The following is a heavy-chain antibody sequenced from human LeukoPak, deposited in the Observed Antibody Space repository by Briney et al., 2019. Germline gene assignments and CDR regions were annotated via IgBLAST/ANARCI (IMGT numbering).Heavy chain of an antibody. J-gene: IGHJ5*02. CDR1: GGSISSSSYY. CDR3: ARQGPSLGYCSSTSCYTRFDP. V-gene: IGHV4-39*01. Sequence: SETLSLTCTVSGGSISSSSYYWGWIRQPPGKGLEWIGSIFYSGSTYYNSSLKSRVTMSVDTSKNQFSLKLSSVTAADTAVYYCARQGPSLGYCSSTSCYTRFDPWGQGTLVTVSS. CDR2: IFYSGST. D-gene: IGHD2-2*02.